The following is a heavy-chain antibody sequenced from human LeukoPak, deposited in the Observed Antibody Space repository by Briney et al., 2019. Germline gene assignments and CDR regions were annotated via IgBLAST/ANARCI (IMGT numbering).Heavy chain of an antibody. J-gene: IGHJ4*02. Sequence: ASVKVSCKASGYTFTSYGISWVRQAPGQGLEWMGWISAYNGNTNYAQKVQGRVTMTTDTSTSTAYMELRSLRSDDTAVYYCARDTIHGDDYVFDYWGQGTLVTVSS. V-gene: IGHV1-18*01. D-gene: IGHD3-10*02. CDR3: ARDTIHGDDYVFDY. CDR1: GYTFTSYG. CDR2: ISAYNGNT.